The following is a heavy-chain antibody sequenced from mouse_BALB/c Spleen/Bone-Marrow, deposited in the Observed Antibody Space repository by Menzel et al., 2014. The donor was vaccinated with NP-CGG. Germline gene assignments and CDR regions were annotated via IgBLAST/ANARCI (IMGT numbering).Heavy chain of an antibody. CDR3: TIRYYAMDY. Sequence: VKLQESGAELARPGASVKMSCQASGYTFXRYTMHWEKQRPGQGLEWIGYINPSSAYTNYNQKFKDKATLTADKSSSTAYMQLSSLTSEDSAVYYCTIRYYAMDYWGQGTSVTVSS. CDR1: GYTFXRYT. D-gene: IGHD1-1*01. CDR2: INPSSAYT. V-gene: IGHV1-4*01. J-gene: IGHJ4*01.